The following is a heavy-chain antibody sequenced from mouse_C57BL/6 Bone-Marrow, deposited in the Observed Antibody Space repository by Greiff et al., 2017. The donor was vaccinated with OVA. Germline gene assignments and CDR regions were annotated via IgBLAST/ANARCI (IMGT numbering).Heavy chain of an antibody. CDR1: GFNIKDDY. D-gene: IGHD1-1*01. Sequence: EVKVVESGAELVRPGASVKLSCTASGFNIKDDYMHWVKQRPEQGLEWIGWIDPENGDTEYASKFQGKATITADTSSNTAYLQLSSLTSEDTAVYYCTTLLLDWFAYWGQGTLVTVSA. CDR2: IDPENGDT. CDR3: TTLLLDWFAY. J-gene: IGHJ3*01. V-gene: IGHV14-4*01.